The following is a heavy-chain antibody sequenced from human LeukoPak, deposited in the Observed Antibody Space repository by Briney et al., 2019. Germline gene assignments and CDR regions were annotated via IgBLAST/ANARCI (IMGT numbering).Heavy chain of an antibody. D-gene: IGHD1-26*01. CDR3: ARDVSSTPNWEFDY. Sequence: ASVEVSCKTSGYTLADYFIHWVRQAPGQGLEWMGRINANSGGTEYEQKFQGRVTMTRDTSISTAYVEVNWLISDDTAIYYCARDVSSTPNWEFDYWGQGTLVTVSS. V-gene: IGHV1-2*06. J-gene: IGHJ4*02. CDR1: GYTLADYF. CDR2: INANSGGT.